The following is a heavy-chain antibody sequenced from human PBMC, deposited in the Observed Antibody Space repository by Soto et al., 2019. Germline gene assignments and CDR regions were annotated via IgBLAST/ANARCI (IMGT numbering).Heavy chain of an antibody. V-gene: IGHV4-31*03. CDR2: IHYSGST. J-gene: IGHJ4*01. CDR1: GGSISNGGYY. CDR3: ARVRGSGSYAAYHFDS. D-gene: IGHD3-10*01. Sequence: SETLSLTCTVSGGSISNGGYYWNWVRQHPGKGLEWIGYIHYSGSTWYNPSLESRVTISVDTSKDQFSLKLRSATAADTAVYYCARVRGSGSYAAYHFDSWGQGTLVTVSS.